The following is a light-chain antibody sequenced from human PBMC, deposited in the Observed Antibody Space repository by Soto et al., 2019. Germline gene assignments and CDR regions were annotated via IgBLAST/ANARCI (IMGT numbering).Light chain of an antibody. Sequence: DIPMTQSPSTLSASVGDRVTITCRASQRISRWLAWYQQKPGKVPKLLISDASRLESGVPSRFSGSGSGTDFTLTISSLQPDDFATYYCQKYDSAPLTFGGGTKVEIK. V-gene: IGKV1-5*01. CDR1: QRISRW. CDR3: QKYDSAPLT. J-gene: IGKJ4*01. CDR2: DAS.